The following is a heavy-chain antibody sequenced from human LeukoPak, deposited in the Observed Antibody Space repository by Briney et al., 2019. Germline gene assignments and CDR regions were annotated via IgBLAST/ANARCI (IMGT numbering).Heavy chain of an antibody. V-gene: IGHV1-18*01. CDR2: ISAYNGNT. D-gene: IGHD3-3*01. CDR1: GYTFTSYG. J-gene: IGHJ6*02. Sequence: ASVKVSCKASGYTFTSYGISWVRQAPGQGLEWMGWISAYNGNTNYAQKLQGRVTMTTDTSTSTAYMELRSLRSDDTAVYYCARDWFSMNYDFWSGLNDYYFYYGMDVWGQGTTVTVSS. CDR3: ARDWFSMNYDFWSGLNDYYFYYGMDV.